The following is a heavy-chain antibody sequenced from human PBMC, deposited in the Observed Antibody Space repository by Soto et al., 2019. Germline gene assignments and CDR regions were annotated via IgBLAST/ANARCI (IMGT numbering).Heavy chain of an antibody. CDR3: AKARPHDYMDV. V-gene: IGHV3-9*01. J-gene: IGHJ6*03. Sequence: GGSLRLSCATSGFTFNTYAMSWVRQAPGKGLEWVSGISWNSGSIGYADSVKGRFTISRDNAKNSLYLQMNSLRAEDTALYYCAKARPHDYMDVWGKGTTVTVSS. CDR2: ISWNSGSI. CDR1: GFTFNTYA.